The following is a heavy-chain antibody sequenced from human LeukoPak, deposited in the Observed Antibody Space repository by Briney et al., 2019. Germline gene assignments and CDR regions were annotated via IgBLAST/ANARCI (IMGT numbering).Heavy chain of an antibody. V-gene: IGHV3-9*01. CDR3: AKDAYGDYVGYFDY. CDR1: GFTFDDYA. J-gene: IGHJ4*02. Sequence: GRSLRLSCAASGFTFDDYAMHWVRHAPGKGLEWVSGISWNSGSIVYADSVKGRFTISRDNAKNSLYLQMNSLRAEDTALYYCAKDAYGDYVGYFDYWGQGTLVTVSS. D-gene: IGHD4-17*01. CDR2: ISWNSGSI.